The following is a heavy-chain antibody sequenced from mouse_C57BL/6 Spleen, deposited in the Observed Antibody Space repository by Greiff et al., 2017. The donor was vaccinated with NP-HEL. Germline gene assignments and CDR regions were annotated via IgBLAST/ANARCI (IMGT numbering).Heavy chain of an antibody. J-gene: IGHJ4*01. Sequence: EVNVVESGGGLVQSGRSLRLSCATSGFTFSDFYMEWVRQAPGKGLEWIAASRNKANDYTTEYSASVKGRFIVSRDTSQSILYLQMNALRAEDTAIYYCARDGIYDGYYDYAMDYWGQGTSVTVSS. D-gene: IGHD2-3*01. V-gene: IGHV7-1*01. CDR2: SRNKANDYTT. CDR1: GFTFSDFY. CDR3: ARDGIYDGYYDYAMDY.